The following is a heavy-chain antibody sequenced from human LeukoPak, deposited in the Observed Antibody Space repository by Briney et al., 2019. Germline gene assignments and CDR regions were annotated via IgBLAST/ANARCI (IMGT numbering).Heavy chain of an antibody. CDR2: IYYSGST. D-gene: IGHD6-13*01. CDR3: ARAYSSSWYYFDY. Sequence: SEALSLTCTVSGGSISSSSYYWGWLRQPPGQGLEWTGSIYYSGSTYYNPSLKSRVTISVDTSKNQFSLKLSSVTAAGTAVYYCARAYSSSWYYFDYWGQGTLVTVSS. V-gene: IGHV4-39*01. J-gene: IGHJ4*02. CDR1: GGSISSSSYY.